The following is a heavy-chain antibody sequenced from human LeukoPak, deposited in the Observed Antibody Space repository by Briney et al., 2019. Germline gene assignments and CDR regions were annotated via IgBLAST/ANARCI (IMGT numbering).Heavy chain of an antibody. CDR3: ASPSGPIFAEYYYYGMDV. Sequence: GASVKVSCKASGYTFTSYAMHRVRQAPGQRLEWMGWINAGNGNTKYSQKFQGRVTITRDTSASTAYMELSSLRSEDTAVYYCASPSGPIFAEYYYYGMDVWGQGTTVTVSS. D-gene: IGHD3-3*01. J-gene: IGHJ6*02. CDR2: INAGNGNT. V-gene: IGHV1-3*01. CDR1: GYTFTSYA.